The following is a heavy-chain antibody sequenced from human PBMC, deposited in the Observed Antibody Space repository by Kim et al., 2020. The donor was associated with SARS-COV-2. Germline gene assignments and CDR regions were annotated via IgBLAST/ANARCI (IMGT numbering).Heavy chain of an antibody. V-gene: IGHV3-9*01. CDR2: ISWNSGSI. Sequence: GGSLRLSCAASGFTFDDYAMHWVRQAPGKGLEWVSGISWNSGSIGYADSVKGRFTISRDNAKNSLYLQMNSLRAEDTALYYCAKDIRSGDPEYYYYGMDVWGQGTTVTVSS. D-gene: IGHD4-17*01. CDR3: AKDIRSGDPEYYYYGMDV. CDR1: GFTFDDYA. J-gene: IGHJ6*02.